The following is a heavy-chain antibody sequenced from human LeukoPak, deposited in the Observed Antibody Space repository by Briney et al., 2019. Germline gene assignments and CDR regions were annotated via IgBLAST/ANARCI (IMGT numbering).Heavy chain of an antibody. CDR2: ISSSGSTI. V-gene: IGHV3-48*03. CDR3: ARTPTTVVTPFYFDY. CDR1: GFTFSSYE. J-gene: IGHJ4*02. Sequence: PGGSLRLSCAASGFTFSSYEMNWVRQAPGKGLEWVSYISSSGSTIYYVDSVKGRFTISRDNAKNSLYLQMNSLRAEDTAVYYCARTPTTVVTPFYFDYWGQGTLVTVSS. D-gene: IGHD4-23*01.